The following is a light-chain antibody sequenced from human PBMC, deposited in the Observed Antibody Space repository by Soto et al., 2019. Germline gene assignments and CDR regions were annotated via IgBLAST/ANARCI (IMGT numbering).Light chain of an antibody. J-gene: IGKJ5*01. CDR3: QQYSNLIT. CDR1: QTISSW. V-gene: IGKV1-5*01. Sequence: DIQMTQSPSTLSGSVGDRVTITCRASQTISSWLAWYQQKPGKAPKLLIYDASNLETGVPSRFSGSGSGTDFTFTISSLQPEDIATYYCQQYSNLITFGQGTRLEIK. CDR2: DAS.